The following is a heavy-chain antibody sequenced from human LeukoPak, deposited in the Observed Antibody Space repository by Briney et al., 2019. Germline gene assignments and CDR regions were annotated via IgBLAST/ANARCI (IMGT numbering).Heavy chain of an antibody. V-gene: IGHV4-34*01. Sequence: PSETLSLTCAVYGGSFSGYYWSWIRQLPGKGLEWIGEINHSGSTNYNPSLKSRVTISVDTSKNQFSLKLSSVTAADTAVYYCAREGSSSLMLDYWGQGTLVTVSS. CDR3: AREGSSSLMLDY. CDR1: GGSFSGYY. J-gene: IGHJ4*02. D-gene: IGHD6-6*01. CDR2: INHSGST.